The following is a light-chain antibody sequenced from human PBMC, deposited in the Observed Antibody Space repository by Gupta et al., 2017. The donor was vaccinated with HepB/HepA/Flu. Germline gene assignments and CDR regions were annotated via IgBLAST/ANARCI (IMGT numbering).Light chain of an antibody. V-gene: IGLV1-47*01. Sequence: QSVLTQPPSASGTPGQRVTISCSGSSSNIGSNYVYWYQQLPGTAPKRLIYKNNQRPSGVPDRFSGSKSGTSASLAISGLRSEDEADYYCAAWDDSLGRGGLVWVFGGGAKLTVL. CDR1: SSNIGSNY. J-gene: IGLJ3*02. CDR3: AAWDDSLGRGGLVWV. CDR2: KNN.